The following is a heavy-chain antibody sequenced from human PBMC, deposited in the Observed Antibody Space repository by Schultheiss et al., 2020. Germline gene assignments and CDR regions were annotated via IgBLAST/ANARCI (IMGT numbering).Heavy chain of an antibody. CDR2: IYYSGST. V-gene: IGHV4-31*03. J-gene: IGHJ4*02. CDR3: ARHRAVAGTLFDY. D-gene: IGHD6-19*01. CDR1: AGSIRSGGYY. Sequence: SETLSLTCTVSAGSIRSGGYYWSWIRQNPGKGLEWIGYIYYSGSTYYNPSLKSRLTISVDTSKNQFSLKLTSVTAADTAVYYCARHRAVAGTLFDYWGQGTLVTVSS.